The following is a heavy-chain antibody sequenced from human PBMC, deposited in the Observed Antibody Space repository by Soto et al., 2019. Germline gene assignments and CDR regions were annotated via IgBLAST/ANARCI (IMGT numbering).Heavy chain of an antibody. V-gene: IGHV3-15*07. CDR3: TTEKGY. CDR1: GFTFTNAW. CDR2: FRSKTDGGTP. Sequence: EVQLVESGGGLVKPGESLRLSCAASGFTFTNAWMNWVRQAPGKGLEWVGRFRSKTDGGTPDYAAPVKGRFTISRDDSKNTLYVQMNSLKTEDTAIYYCTTEKGYWGQGTLVTVSS. J-gene: IGHJ4*02.